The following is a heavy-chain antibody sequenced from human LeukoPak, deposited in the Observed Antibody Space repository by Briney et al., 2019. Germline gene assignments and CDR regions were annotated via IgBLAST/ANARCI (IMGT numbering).Heavy chain of an antibody. J-gene: IGHJ4*02. CDR1: GGSFSGYY. V-gene: IGHV4-34*01. Sequence: SETLSLTCAVYGGSFSGYYWSWIRQPPGKGLEWVGEINHSGSTNYNPSLKSRVTISVDTSKNQFSLKLSSVTAADTAVYYCARRGSSSSIDYWGQGTLVTVSS. CDR2: INHSGST. D-gene: IGHD6-6*01. CDR3: ARRGSSSSIDY.